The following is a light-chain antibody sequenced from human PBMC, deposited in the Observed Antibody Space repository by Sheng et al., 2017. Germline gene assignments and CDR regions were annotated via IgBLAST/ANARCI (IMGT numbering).Light chain of an antibody. CDR3: QHYVSSPWT. V-gene: IGKV3-20*01. CDR1: QSVNSY. Sequence: EIVLTQSPGSLSLSPGERATLSCRASQSVNSYLVWYQQKPGQAPRLLIYDASNRATGIPARFSGSGSGTDFTLTISRLEPEDFAVYYCQHYVSSPWTFGQGTKVEIK. J-gene: IGKJ1*01. CDR2: DAS.